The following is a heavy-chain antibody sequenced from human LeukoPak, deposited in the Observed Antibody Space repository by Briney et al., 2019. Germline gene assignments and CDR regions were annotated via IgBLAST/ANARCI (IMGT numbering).Heavy chain of an antibody. J-gene: IGHJ4*02. V-gene: IGHV3-23*01. D-gene: IGHD1-26*01. Sequence: PGGSLRLSCAGSGFDLWRYAMSWVRQAPGKGLEWVADISDGGDGTHYADSVQGRFTISRDNSKNTLYLQMNSLRAEDTAVYYCAKVEVGATKRYYFDYWGQGTLVTVSS. CDR1: GFDLWRYA. CDR2: ISDGGDGT. CDR3: AKVEVGATKRYYFDY.